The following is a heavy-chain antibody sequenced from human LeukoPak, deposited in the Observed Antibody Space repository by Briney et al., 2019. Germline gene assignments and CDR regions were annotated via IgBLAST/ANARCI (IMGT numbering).Heavy chain of an antibody. CDR2: FDPEDGET. CDR1: GYTLTELS. CDR3: ARDRGYCSGGSCYSLEFDY. J-gene: IGHJ4*02. V-gene: IGHV1-24*01. Sequence: GASVKVSCKVSGYTLTELSMHWVRQAPGKGLEWMGGFDPEDGETIYAQKLQGRVTMTTDTSTSTAYMELRSLRSDDTAVYYCARDRGYCSGGSCYSLEFDYWGQGTLVTVSS. D-gene: IGHD2-15*01.